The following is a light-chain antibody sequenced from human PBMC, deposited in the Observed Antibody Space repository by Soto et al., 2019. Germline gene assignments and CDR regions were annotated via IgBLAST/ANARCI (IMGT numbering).Light chain of an antibody. V-gene: IGKV1-9*01. CDR2: AAS. Sequence: DIQLTQSPSFLSASVGDRVTITCRASQGISSNLAWYQQKPGKAPKLLIYAASTLQSGVPSRFSGSGSGTEFTLTISSLQPEDSATYYCQQRSSWPITFGQGTRLEIK. CDR1: QGISSN. CDR3: QQRSSWPIT. J-gene: IGKJ5*01.